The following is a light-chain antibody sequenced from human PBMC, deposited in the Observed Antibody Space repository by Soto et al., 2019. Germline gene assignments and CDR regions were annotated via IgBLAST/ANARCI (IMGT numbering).Light chain of an antibody. CDR3: CSYAGSSTSWV. Sequence: QSVLTQPASVSGSPGQSITISCTGTSSDVGSYNLVSWYQQHPGKAPKLMIYEVSKRPSGVSNRFSGSKSGNTASLTIPGLQAEDEADYYCCSYAGSSTSWVFGGGTKLTVL. V-gene: IGLV2-23*02. CDR1: SSDVGSYNL. J-gene: IGLJ3*02. CDR2: EVS.